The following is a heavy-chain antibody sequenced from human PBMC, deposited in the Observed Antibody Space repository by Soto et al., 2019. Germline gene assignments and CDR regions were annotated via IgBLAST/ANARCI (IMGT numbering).Heavy chain of an antibody. CDR1: GGSFRNYY. D-gene: IGHD6-25*01. Sequence: SETLSLTCGVYGGSFRNYYWIWVRQPPGKGLEWIGEVNHSGEATYNPSLQSRITISLDTSNNQFSLKMTSVTAADTAMYFCKRPARSPRSCFDTWGQGTQVTVSS. CDR3: KRPARSPRSCFDT. J-gene: IGHJ5*02. CDR2: VNHSGEA. V-gene: IGHV4-34*01.